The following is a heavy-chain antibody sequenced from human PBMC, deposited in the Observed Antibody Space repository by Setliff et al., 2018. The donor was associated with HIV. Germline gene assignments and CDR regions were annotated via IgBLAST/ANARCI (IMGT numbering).Heavy chain of an antibody. Sequence: NPSETLSLTCSVSGGSIGSGSHYWSWIRQPPGKGLEWIGSIYYSGSTYYNPSLKSRVTISVDTSKNQFSLKLSSVTAADTAVYYCARVLYRGSGSYYFDYWGQGTLVTVSS. V-gene: IGHV4-39*07. CDR3: ARVLYRGSGSYYFDY. CDR1: GGSIGSGSHY. J-gene: IGHJ4*02. CDR2: IYYSGST. D-gene: IGHD3-10*01.